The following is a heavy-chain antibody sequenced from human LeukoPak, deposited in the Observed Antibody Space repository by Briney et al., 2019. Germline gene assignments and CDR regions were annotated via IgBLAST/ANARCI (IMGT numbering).Heavy chain of an antibody. V-gene: IGHV1-69*04. Sequence: SVKVSCKASGGTFSSYAISWVRQAPGQGLEWMGRIIPILGIANYAQKFQGRVTITADKSTSTAYMELSSLRSEDTAVYYCARWVVPAAIPSVMAYYYGMDIWGQGTTVTVSS. CDR2: IIPILGIA. CDR3: ARWVVPAAIPSVMAYYYGMDI. CDR1: GGTFSSYA. J-gene: IGHJ6*02. D-gene: IGHD2-2*01.